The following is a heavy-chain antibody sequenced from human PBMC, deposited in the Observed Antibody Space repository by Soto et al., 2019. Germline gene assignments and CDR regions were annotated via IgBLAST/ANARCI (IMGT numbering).Heavy chain of an antibody. Sequence: GGSLRLSCAASGFTFSTYGVHWVRQAPGKGLEWVAVISHDGSNKYYADSVKGRFTVSRDNSKNTLYLQMNSLRGEDTAVYFCARWILVGPTIDVFDIWGQGTMVTVSS. CDR2: ISHDGSNK. J-gene: IGHJ3*02. D-gene: IGHD1-26*01. CDR1: GFTFSTYG. V-gene: IGHV3-30*03. CDR3: ARWILVGPTIDVFDI.